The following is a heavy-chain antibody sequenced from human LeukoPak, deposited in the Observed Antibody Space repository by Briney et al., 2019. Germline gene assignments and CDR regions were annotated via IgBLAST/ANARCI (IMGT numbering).Heavy chain of an antibody. Sequence: PSETLSLTCTVSGGSINNYYWTWIRQPPGKRLEWIGYVYHSGSTSYNPSLKTRVTISLDTSRSRFSLRLSSVTAADTGVYYCARDGGTRLGFDPWSQGTLVTVSS. CDR1: GGSINNYY. D-gene: IGHD3-16*01. V-gene: IGHV4-59*12. CDR2: VYHSGST. CDR3: ARDGGTRLGFDP. J-gene: IGHJ5*02.